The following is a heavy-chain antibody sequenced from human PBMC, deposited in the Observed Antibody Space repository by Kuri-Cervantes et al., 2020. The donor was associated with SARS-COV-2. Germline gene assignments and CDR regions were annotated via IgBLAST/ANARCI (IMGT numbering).Heavy chain of an antibody. Sequence: GESLKISCKGSGYSFTSYWIGWVRQMPGKGLEWMGIIYPGDSDTRYSPSLQGQVTISVDKSISTAYLQWSSLKASDTAMYYCARLPPNCSGGSCYDGYYYYGMDVWGQGTTITVSS. CDR3: ARLPPNCSGGSCYDGYYYYGMDV. V-gene: IGHV5-51*01. CDR2: IYPGDSDT. CDR1: GYSFTSYW. D-gene: IGHD2-15*01. J-gene: IGHJ6*02.